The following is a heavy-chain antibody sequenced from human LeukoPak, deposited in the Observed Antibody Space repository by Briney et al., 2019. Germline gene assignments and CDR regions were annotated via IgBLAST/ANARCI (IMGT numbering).Heavy chain of an antibody. J-gene: IGHJ4*02. D-gene: IGHD6-19*01. V-gene: IGHV3-30*18. Sequence: GGSLRLSCAASGFTFSDYYMSWIRQAPGKGLEWVALISNDGSNNNYADSVRGRFNISRDNSKNTLYLEVNSLRVEDTGVYYCAKEQWLINSFDNWGQGTLVTVSS. CDR2: ISNDGSNN. CDR1: GFTFSDYY. CDR3: AKEQWLINSFDN.